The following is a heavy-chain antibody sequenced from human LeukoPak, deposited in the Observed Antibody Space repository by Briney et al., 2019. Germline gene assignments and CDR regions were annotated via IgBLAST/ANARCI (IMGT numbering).Heavy chain of an antibody. CDR3: ARAVPEQELVRGAFDY. D-gene: IGHD6-13*01. CDR1: GYTFIDHY. CDR2: MSPNSGGT. V-gene: IGHV1-2*02. J-gene: IGHJ4*02. Sequence: APMKVSCKAYGYTFIDHYIHWVRQAPGPGLEWKGWMSPNSGGTNSVQKFQGRVTMTRDASISTAYMEMSNLTSDDTAVYYCARAVPEQELVRGAFDYWGQGTLVSVSS.